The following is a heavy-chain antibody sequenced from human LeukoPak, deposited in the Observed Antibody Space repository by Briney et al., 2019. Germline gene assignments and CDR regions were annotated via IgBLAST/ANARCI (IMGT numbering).Heavy chain of an antibody. V-gene: IGHV4-59*08. CDR1: GGSISSYY. CDR2: IYYSGST. D-gene: IGHD3-22*01. Sequence: PSETLSLTCTVSGGSISSYYWSWIRQPPGKGLEWIGYIYYSGSTNYNPSLKSRVTMSVDTSKNQFSLKLSSVTAADTAMYYCARRPFYYDSSGYYYGAFDIWGQGTMVTVSS. J-gene: IGHJ3*02. CDR3: ARRPFYYDSSGYYYGAFDI.